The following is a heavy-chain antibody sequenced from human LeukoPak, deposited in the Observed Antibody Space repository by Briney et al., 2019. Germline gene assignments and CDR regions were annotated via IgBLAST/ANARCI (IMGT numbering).Heavy chain of an antibody. Sequence: GESLKISCKGSGYSFTSYWIGWVRQMPGKVLEWMGIIYPGDSDTRYSPSFQGQVTISADKSISTAYLQWSSLKASDTAMYYCARHYQTVTPRKGWYFDLWGRGTLVTVSS. CDR1: GYSFTSYW. CDR3: ARHYQTVTPRKGWYFDL. V-gene: IGHV5-51*01. D-gene: IGHD4-17*01. J-gene: IGHJ2*01. CDR2: IYPGDSDT.